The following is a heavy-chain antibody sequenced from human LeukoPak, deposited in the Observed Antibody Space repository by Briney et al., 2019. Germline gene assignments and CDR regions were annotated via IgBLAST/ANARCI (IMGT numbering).Heavy chain of an antibody. J-gene: IGHJ4*02. V-gene: IGHV3-33*01. CDR1: GFTFSTYG. CDR2: IWNDGSNQ. CDR3: ARVPFNSGYDFDY. D-gene: IGHD5-12*01. Sequence: GRSLRLSCAASGFTFSTYGMHWVRQAPGKGLEWVAVIWNDGSNQDYVDSVKGRFTISRDNSKNTLWLQMNSLRAEDTAVYYCARVPFNSGYDFDYWGQGSLVTVSS.